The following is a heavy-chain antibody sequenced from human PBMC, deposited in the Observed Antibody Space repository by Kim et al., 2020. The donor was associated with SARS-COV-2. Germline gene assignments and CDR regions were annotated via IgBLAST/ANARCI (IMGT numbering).Heavy chain of an antibody. CDR2: IYYSGST. J-gene: IGHJ6*02. D-gene: IGHD4-17*01. CDR3: ARVIFGMTTVTTEYYYYGMDV. Sequence: SETLSLTCTVSGGSISSYYWSWIRQPPGKGLEWIGYIYYSGSTNYNPSLKSRVTISVDTSKNQFSLKLSSVTAADTAVYYCARVIFGMTTVTTEYYYYGMDVWGQGTTVTVSS. CDR1: GGSISSYY. V-gene: IGHV4-59*13.